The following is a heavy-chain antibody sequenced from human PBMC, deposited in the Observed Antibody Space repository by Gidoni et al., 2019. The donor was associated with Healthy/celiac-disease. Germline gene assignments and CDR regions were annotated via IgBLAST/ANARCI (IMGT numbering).Heavy chain of an antibody. Sequence: QVQLVQSGAEVKKPGASGKVSCKASGYTFTSYYLHWVRQAPGQGLEWMGIINPSGGSTSYAQNFQGSVTMIRDTSTSTVYMELSILRSEDTAVYYCARGGTDHCSGGSGYRVIWYFDLWGRGTLVTVSS. J-gene: IGHJ2*01. D-gene: IGHD2-15*01. V-gene: IGHV1-46*03. CDR3: ARGGTDHCSGGSGYRVIWYFDL. CDR1: GYTFTSYY. CDR2: INPSGGST.